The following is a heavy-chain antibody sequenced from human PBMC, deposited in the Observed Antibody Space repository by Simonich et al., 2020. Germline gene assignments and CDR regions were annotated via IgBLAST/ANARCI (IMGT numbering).Heavy chain of an antibody. V-gene: IGHV5-51*01. J-gene: IGHJ3*02. Sequence: EVQLVQSGAEVKKPGESLQISCKGSGYSFTSYWIGWVRQMPGKGLEWMGITVPGNSNTRSSPSFQGQVTISADKSISTAYRQWSSLKASDTAMYYCARQLNDFDIWGQGTMVTVSS. CDR1: GYSFTSYW. CDR3: ARQLNDFDI. D-gene: IGHD1-1*01. CDR2: TVPGNSNT.